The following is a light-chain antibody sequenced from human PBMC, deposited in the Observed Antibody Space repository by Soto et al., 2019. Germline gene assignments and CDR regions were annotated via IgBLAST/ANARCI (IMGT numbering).Light chain of an antibody. J-gene: IGKJ2*01. CDR2: GAS. Sequence: EIVMTQSPATLSVSPGERATLSCRASQSVSSNLAWYQQTPGQAPRLLIYGASTRATGIPARFSGSGSGTEFTLTISSLQSEDFAVYYCQQYNNWPPMYTFGQGTKLDIK. CDR3: QQYNNWPPMYT. V-gene: IGKV3-15*01. CDR1: QSVSSN.